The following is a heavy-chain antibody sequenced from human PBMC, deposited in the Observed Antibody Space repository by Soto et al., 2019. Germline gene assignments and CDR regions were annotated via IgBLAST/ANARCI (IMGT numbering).Heavy chain of an antibody. Sequence: SETLSLTCAVSGGSISSGDSWSWIRQPPGKGLEWIGYIYHSGSTYYNPSLKSRVTISVDRSKNQFSLKLSSVTAADTAVYYCARVPDRWGQGTLVTVSS. CDR3: ARVPDR. J-gene: IGHJ5*02. D-gene: IGHD2-2*01. V-gene: IGHV4-30-2*01. CDR1: GGSISSGDS. CDR2: IYHSGST.